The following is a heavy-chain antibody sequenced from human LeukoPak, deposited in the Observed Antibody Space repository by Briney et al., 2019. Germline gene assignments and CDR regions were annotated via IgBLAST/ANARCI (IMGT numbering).Heavy chain of an antibody. CDR2: IHDSGST. CDR1: GDSITSGGYS. Sequence: PSETLSLTCAVSGDSITSGGYSWGWLRQTPGKGLEWIAYIHDSGSTNYNPSLKSRVTISVDTTKNQFSLKLRSVTAADTAVYYCARVTGYMIEDYFDYWGQGTLVTVSS. V-gene: IGHV4-61*08. D-gene: IGHD3-22*01. J-gene: IGHJ4*02. CDR3: ARVTGYMIEDYFDY.